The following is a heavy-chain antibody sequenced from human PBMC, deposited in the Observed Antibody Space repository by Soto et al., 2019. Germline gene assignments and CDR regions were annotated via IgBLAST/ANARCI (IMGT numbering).Heavy chain of an antibody. D-gene: IGHD1-20*01. Sequence: SETLSLTCTVSSGSISVTNVFWGWVRQPPGKGLGWIGNVDYSGTAYFSPSLATRVTFHVDTSKNQFSLTLYSVTAADTAVYYCARITGRHLDYWGQGILVTVSS. V-gene: IGHV4-39*01. CDR3: ARITGRHLDY. J-gene: IGHJ4*02. CDR2: VDYSGTA. CDR1: SGSISVTNVF.